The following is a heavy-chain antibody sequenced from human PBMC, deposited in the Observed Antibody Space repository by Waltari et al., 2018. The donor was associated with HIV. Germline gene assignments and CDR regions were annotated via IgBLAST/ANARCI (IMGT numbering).Heavy chain of an antibody. V-gene: IGHV3-9*01. CDR2: IGWNSWSI. Sequence: EVQLVESGGGLVQPGRSLRLSCAASGFAFDDYAMHWVRQAPGKGLEGGDVIGWNSWSIGYADSVKGRFTISRDNAKNSLYLQMNSLRAEDTALYYCAKDGSPDYYYYYGMDVWGQGTTVTVSS. CDR1: GFAFDDYA. J-gene: IGHJ6*02. CDR3: AKDGSPDYYYYYGMDV.